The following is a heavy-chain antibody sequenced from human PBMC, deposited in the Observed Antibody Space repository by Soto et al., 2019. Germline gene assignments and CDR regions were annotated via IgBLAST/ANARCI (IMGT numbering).Heavy chain of an antibody. J-gene: IGHJ6*02. V-gene: IGHV3-30-3*01. CDR3: ARGDREDIAVVIGARPGEYGVDV. CDR2: ISCDGSNK. CDR1: GFTFRIYA. Sequence: VQLVESGGGVVQPGRSLRLSCAASGFTFRIYAMHWVRQAPGKGLECVAVISCDGSNKFYRDSVKGRFTISRDTSKNTLYLQINSLRYEDTAVYYCARGDREDIAVVIGARPGEYGVDVWGQGTTVTVSS. D-gene: IGHD2-15*01.